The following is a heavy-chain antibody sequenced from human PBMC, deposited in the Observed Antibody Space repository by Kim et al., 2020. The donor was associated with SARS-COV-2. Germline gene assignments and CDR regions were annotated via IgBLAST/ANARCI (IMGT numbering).Heavy chain of an antibody. CDR1: GFTFSSYW. CDR3: VRMYTSGRFFDY. CDR2: SNSDGSST. D-gene: IGHD6-25*01. J-gene: IGHJ4*02. V-gene: IGHV3-74*01. Sequence: GGSLRLSCAASGFTFSSYWMHWVRQAPGKGLVWVSRSNSDGSSTNNADSVKGRFTISRDNAKNTLYLQMNSLRADDTAVYYCVRMYTSGRFFDYWGQGILVTVSS.